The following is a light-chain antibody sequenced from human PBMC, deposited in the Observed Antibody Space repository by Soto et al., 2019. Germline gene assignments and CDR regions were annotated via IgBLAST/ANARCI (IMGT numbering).Light chain of an antibody. Sequence: QSVLTQPPSASGSPGQSVPISCTGTSRDVGGYSFVSWYQQHPGKAPRVLIYEVTQRPSGVPDRFSGSKSANTASLTVSGLPAEDEADYYCSSYAGSDNAMVFGGGTKLIVL. V-gene: IGLV2-8*01. CDR2: EVT. CDR1: SRDVGGYSF. J-gene: IGLJ2*01. CDR3: SSYAGSDNAMV.